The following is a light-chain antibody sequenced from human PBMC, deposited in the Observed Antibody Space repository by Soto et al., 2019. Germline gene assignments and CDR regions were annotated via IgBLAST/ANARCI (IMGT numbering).Light chain of an antibody. CDR2: DVS. CDR1: SSDVGSYNL. V-gene: IGLV2-14*02. Sequence: QSALTQPASVSGSPGQSITISCTGTSSDVGSYNLVSWYQQHPGKAPKVMIYDVSNRPSGVSNRFSGSKSGNTASLTISGLQAEDEADYYCSSYTSSSTLVFGTGTKVTVL. CDR3: SSYTSSSTLV. J-gene: IGLJ1*01.